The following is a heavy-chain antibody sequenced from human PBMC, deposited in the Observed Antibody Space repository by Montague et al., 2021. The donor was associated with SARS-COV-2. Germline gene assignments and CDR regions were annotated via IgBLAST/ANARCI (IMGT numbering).Heavy chain of an antibody. CDR1: GGSFSGYY. V-gene: IGHV4-59*12. CDR3: ARGRGGIVNDFDI. D-gene: IGHD2-21*01. Sequence: SETLSLTCTVSGGSFSGYYWSWIRQPPGKGLEWIGYIYHSGSTNYNPSLKSRVTISVDTSKNQFSLKLSSVTAADTAVYYCARGRGGIVNDFDIWGQGTMVTVSS. CDR2: IYHSGST. J-gene: IGHJ3*02.